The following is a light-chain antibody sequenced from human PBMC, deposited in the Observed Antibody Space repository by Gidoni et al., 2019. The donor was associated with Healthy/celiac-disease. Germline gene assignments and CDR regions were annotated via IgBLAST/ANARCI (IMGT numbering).Light chain of an antibody. CDR2: RNN. V-gene: IGLV1-47*01. CDR3: AAWDDSLSVPYV. CDR1: SSNIGSNY. Sequence: QSVLTQPPSASGTPGQRVTISCSGSSSNIGSNYVYWYQQLPGTAPKLLIYRNNQRPSGVPDRFSGSKFGTSASLAISGLRSEDEADYYCAAWDDSLSVPYVFGTGTKVTVL. J-gene: IGLJ1*01.